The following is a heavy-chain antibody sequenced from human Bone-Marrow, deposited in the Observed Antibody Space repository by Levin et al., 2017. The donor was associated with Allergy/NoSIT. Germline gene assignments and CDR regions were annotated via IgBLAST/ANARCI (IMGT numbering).Heavy chain of an antibody. V-gene: IGHV4-59*08. CDR3: ARHLYNWNPFDY. Sequence: SETLSLTCTVSGGSISTYYWSWIRQSPGKGLEWLGYIFHSGTTNYNPSLKSRITISVDTSTNKFSLTLTSVTAADTAVYYCARHLYNWNPFDYWGQGTLVTVSS. J-gene: IGHJ4*02. CDR2: IFHSGTT. CDR1: GGSISTYY. D-gene: IGHD1-20*01.